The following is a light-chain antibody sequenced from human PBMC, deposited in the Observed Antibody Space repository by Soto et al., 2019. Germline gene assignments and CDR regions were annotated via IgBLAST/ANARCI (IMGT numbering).Light chain of an antibody. CDR3: QQYDSSPRT. V-gene: IGKV3-20*01. CDR1: QSVSSSY. CDR2: GAS. J-gene: IGKJ1*01. Sequence: EIGLTQSPCTLSLSPGERATLSCRASQSVSSSYLAWYQQKPGQAPSLHIYGASSRATGIPDRFSVSGSGTDFPLTITRLAPDELAVYYCQQYDSSPRTFDKGTKVEIK.